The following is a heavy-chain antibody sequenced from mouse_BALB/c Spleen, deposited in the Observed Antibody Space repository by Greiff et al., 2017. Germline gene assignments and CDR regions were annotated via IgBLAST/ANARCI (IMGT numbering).Heavy chain of an antibody. J-gene: IGHJ2*01. Sequence: QVQLQQSAAELARPGASVKMSCTASGYTFTSYTMHWVKQRPGQGLEWIGYINPSSGYTEYNQKFKDKTTLTADKSSSTAYMQLSSLTSEDSAVYYCAHYYGSSHFDYWGQGTTLTVSS. V-gene: IGHV1-4*02. D-gene: IGHD1-1*01. CDR2: INPSSGYT. CDR3: AHYYGSSHFDY. CDR1: GYTFTSYT.